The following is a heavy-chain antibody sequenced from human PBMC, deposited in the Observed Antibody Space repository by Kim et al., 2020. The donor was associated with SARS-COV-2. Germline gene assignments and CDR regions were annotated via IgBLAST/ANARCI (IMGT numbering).Heavy chain of an antibody. CDR3: TKDFDWVGGH. D-gene: IGHD3-9*01. V-gene: IGHV3-74*01. CDR1: GFTFSRTW. CDR2: INGDGTRT. J-gene: IGHJ4*02. Sequence: GESLRLSCGASGFTFSRTWMHWVRQAPGKGLMWVSRINGDGTRTGYADSVEGRFTVSKDNTKNTLYLQMNSLRVEDTAVYYCTKDFDWVGGHWGQGARVTVSS.